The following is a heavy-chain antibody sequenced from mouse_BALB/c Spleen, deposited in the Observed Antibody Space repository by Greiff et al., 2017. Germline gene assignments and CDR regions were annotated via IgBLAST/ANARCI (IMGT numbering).Heavy chain of an antibody. Sequence: EVMLVESGGGLVKPGGSLKLSCAASGFTFSSFGMHWVRQAPEKGLEWVAYISSGSSTIYYADTVKGRFTISRDNPKNTLFLQMTSLRSEDTAMYYCARGGHYGNYVRNYFDYWGQGTTLTVSS. J-gene: IGHJ2*01. CDR3: ARGGHYGNYVRNYFDY. V-gene: IGHV5-17*02. CDR1: GFTFSSFG. D-gene: IGHD2-1*01. CDR2: ISSGSSTI.